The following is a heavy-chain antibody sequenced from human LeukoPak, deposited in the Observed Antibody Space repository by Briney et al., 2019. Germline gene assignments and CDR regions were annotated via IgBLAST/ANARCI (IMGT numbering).Heavy chain of an antibody. D-gene: IGHD3-3*01. CDR1: GGSISSGGYY. CDR2: IYYSGST. V-gene: IGHV4-31*03. Sequence: PSETLSLTCTVSGGSISSGGYYWSWIRQHPGKGLEWIGYIYYSGSTYYNPSLKSRVTISVDTSKNQFSLKLSSVTAADTAVYYCARHSYYDFWSGSLYYYYGMDVWGQGTTVTVSS. CDR3: ARHSYYDFWSGSLYYYYGMDV. J-gene: IGHJ6*02.